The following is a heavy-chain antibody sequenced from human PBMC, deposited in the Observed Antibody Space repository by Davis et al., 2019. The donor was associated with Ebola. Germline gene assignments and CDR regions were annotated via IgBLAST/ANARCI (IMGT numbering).Heavy chain of an antibody. CDR2: IAYGGSNY. V-gene: IGHV3-30-3*01. CDR3: ASVDLVATIYRGPQY. Sequence: GESLKISCAASGFTFSSYAMHWVRQAPGKGLEWVAVIAYGGSNYYYTESVRGRFTISRDNSNNMLYLQMSSLRAEDTAMLYCASVDLVATIYRGPQYWGQGTLVTVSS. CDR1: GFTFSSYA. J-gene: IGHJ4*02. D-gene: IGHD5-12*01.